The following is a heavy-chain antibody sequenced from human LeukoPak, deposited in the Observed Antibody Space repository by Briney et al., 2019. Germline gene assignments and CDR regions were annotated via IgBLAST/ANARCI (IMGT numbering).Heavy chain of an antibody. J-gene: IGHJ4*02. CDR1: GYTFTSYG. CDR2: ISAYNGNT. V-gene: IGHV1-18*01. CDR3: ASYTMVRGVISPFDY. D-gene: IGHD3-10*01. Sequence: ASVKVSCKASGYTFTSYGISWVRQAPGQGLEWMGWISAYNGNTNYAQKLQGGVTMTTDTSTSTAYMELRSLRSDDTAVYYCASYTMVRGVISPFDYWGQGTLVTVSS.